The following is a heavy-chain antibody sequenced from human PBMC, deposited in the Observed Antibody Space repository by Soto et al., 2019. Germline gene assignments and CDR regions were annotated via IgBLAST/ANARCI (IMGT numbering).Heavy chain of an antibody. CDR2: IYYSGST. V-gene: IGHV4-59*01. Sequence: SETLSLTCTVSGGSISSYYWSWIRQPPGKGLEWIGYIYYSGSTNYNPSLKSRVTISVDTSKNQFSLKLSSVTAADTAVYYCARWSSSSLDYWGQGTLVTVSS. J-gene: IGHJ4*02. CDR3: ARWSSSSLDY. D-gene: IGHD6-6*01. CDR1: GGSISSYY.